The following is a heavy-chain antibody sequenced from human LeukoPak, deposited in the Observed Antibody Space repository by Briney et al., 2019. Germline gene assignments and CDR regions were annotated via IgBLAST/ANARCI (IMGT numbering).Heavy chain of an antibody. CDR2: IWYDGSNK. CDR3: APELGDY. J-gene: IGHJ4*02. CDR1: GFIFSSYG. Sequence: GRSLRLSCAASGFIFSSYGMHWVRQAPGKGLEWVAVIWYDGSNKYYADSVKGRFTISRDNAKNSLYPQMNSLRDEDTAVYYCAPELGDYWGQGTLVTVSS. V-gene: IGHV3-33*01. D-gene: IGHD1-26*01.